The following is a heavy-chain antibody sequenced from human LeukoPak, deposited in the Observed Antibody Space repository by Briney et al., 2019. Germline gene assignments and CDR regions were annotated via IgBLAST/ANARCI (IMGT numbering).Heavy chain of an antibody. CDR3: AKLGNSGSLYNGFDP. D-gene: IGHD3-22*01. J-gene: IGHJ5*02. CDR1: GFTFSSYE. CDR2: ISGSGGST. V-gene: IGHV3-23*01. Sequence: GGSLRLSCAASGFTFSSYEMNWVRQAPGKGLEWVSTISGSGGSTYYADSVKGRFTISRDNSKNTLSLQMNSLRADDTAIYYCAKLGNSGSLYNGFDPWGQGTLVTVSS.